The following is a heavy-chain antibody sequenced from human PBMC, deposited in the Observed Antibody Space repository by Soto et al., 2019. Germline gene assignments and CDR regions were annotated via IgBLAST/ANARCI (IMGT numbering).Heavy chain of an antibody. D-gene: IGHD3-22*01. CDR1: GFSLSNARMG. CDR3: ARLVVTQPLSGGMDV. Sequence: SGPTLVNPTETLTLTCTVSGFSLSNARMGVSWIRQPPGKALEWLAHIFSNDEKSYSTSLKSRLTISKDTSKSQVVLTMTNMDPVDTATYYCARLVVTQPLSGGMDVWGQGTTVTVSS. V-gene: IGHV2-26*01. J-gene: IGHJ6*02. CDR2: IFSNDEK.